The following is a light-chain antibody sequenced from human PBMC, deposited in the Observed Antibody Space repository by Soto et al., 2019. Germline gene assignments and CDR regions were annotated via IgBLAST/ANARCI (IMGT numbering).Light chain of an antibody. J-gene: IGKJ4*01. V-gene: IGKV2-28*01. CDR2: LGS. CDR1: QSLLHGNGNTY. CDR3: LQALQIPLT. Sequence: DIVMTQSPLSLPVTPGEPASISCKSSQSLLHGNGNTYLDWYLQKPGQSPQLLISLGSNRASGVPDRFSGSGSGTDFTLKISRVEAEDVGLYYCLQALQIPLTFGGGTKVEIK.